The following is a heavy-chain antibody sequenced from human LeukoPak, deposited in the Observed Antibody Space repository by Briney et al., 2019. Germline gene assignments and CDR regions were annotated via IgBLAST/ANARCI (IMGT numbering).Heavy chain of an antibody. CDR1: GFTFSSYW. Sequence: PGGSLRLSCAASGFTFSSYWMSWVRQAPGKGLEWVANIKQDGSEKYYVDSVKGRFTISRDNAKNSLYLQMNSLRAEDTAVYYCARWNSGSLDAFDIWGQGTMVTVSS. V-gene: IGHV3-7*01. CDR2: IKQDGSEK. D-gene: IGHD1-26*01. J-gene: IGHJ3*02. CDR3: ARWNSGSLDAFDI.